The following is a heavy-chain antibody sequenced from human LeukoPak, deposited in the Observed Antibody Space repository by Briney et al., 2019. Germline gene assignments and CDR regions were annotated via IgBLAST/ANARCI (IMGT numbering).Heavy chain of an antibody. CDR3: TIGSSSGSLAY. V-gene: IGHV4-4*07. J-gene: IGHJ4*02. D-gene: IGHD2-15*01. CDR2: IYTDGST. Sequence: SETLSLTCTVSGASVNDNYRSWSRKPAGKTLEWIGRIYTDGSTNYNPSLKSRVAISVDTSTNQFSLFLRSVTAADTAIYYCTIGSSSGSLAYWGQGTLVTVSS. CDR1: GASVNDNY.